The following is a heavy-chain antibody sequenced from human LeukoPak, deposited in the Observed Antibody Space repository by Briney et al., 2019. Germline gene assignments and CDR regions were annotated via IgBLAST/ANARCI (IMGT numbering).Heavy chain of an antibody. V-gene: IGHV3-66*01. Sequence: GGSLRLSCAASGFTVSSNYMSWVRQAPGKGLEWVSVIYSGGSTYYADSVKGRFTISRDNAKNSLYLQMNSLRAEDTAVYYCARGPEDFWSGYLDPNWFDPWGQGTLVTVSS. D-gene: IGHD3-3*01. CDR1: GFTVSSNY. J-gene: IGHJ5*02. CDR2: IYSGGST. CDR3: ARGPEDFWSGYLDPNWFDP.